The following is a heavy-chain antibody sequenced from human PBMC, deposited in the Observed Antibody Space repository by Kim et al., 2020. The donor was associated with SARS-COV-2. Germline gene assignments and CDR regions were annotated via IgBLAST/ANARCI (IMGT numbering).Heavy chain of an antibody. CDR3: GVYHGVGSLLTI. V-gene: IGHV3-23*01. Sequence: GGSLRLSCAASGFTFSNFSNYGMTWVRQTPGKRLEWVSSFPGDGFTYYPDSVKGRFTFSRANSKPILYLKMNSLGPDDTADFYCGVYHGVGSLLTIWGQG. CDR2: FPGDGFT. CDR1: GFTFSNFSNYG. J-gene: IGHJ1*01. D-gene: IGHD3-10*01.